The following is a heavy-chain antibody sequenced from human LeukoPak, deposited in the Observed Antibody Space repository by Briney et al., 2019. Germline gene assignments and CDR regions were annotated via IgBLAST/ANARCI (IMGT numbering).Heavy chain of an antibody. CDR3: ARADSSGYYLFGGFDL. D-gene: IGHD3-22*01. Sequence: GGSLRLSCAASGFTFSSYNMNWARQAPGKGLEWVSSISTSSSYIYYADSVKGRFTISRDNARNSLYLQMNSLRAEDTAVYYCARADSSGYYLFGGFDLWGRGTLVTVSS. V-gene: IGHV3-21*01. J-gene: IGHJ2*01. CDR2: ISTSSSYI. CDR1: GFTFSSYN.